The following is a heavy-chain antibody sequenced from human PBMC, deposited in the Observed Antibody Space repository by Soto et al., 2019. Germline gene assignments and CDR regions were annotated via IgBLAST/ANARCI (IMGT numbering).Heavy chain of an antibody. J-gene: IGHJ5*02. CDR1: GFTFSEYS. Sequence: GGSLRLSCSASGFTFSEYSMHWVRQSPGKGLQYVSTISSDGDITYYADSVKGRFTISRDNSKNTLYLQMNSLRPEDTAVYYCVKVSTFYDILTGYYSTNFFDPWGQGTLVTAPQ. CDR3: VKVSTFYDILTGYYSTNFFDP. V-gene: IGHV3-64D*06. CDR2: ISSDGDIT. D-gene: IGHD3-9*01.